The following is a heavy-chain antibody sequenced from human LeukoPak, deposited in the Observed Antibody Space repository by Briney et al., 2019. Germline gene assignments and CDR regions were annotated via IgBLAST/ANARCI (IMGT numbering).Heavy chain of an antibody. Sequence: GGSLRLSCAASGFTFSNAWMSWVRQAPEKGLEWVSSITASSTAIYSADSVKGRFTISRDNAKNFLYLQMNSLRAEDTAVYYCAREVTPYYWGQGTLVTVSS. V-gene: IGHV3-21*01. CDR2: ITASSTAI. CDR1: GFTFSNAW. D-gene: IGHD2-21*02. J-gene: IGHJ4*02. CDR3: AREVTPYY.